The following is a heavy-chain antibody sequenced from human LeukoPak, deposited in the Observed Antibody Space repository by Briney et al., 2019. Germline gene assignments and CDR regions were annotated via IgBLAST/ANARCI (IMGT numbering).Heavy chain of an antibody. J-gene: IGHJ4*02. Sequence: PGGSLRLSCSASGYAFSNYAMYWVRQAPGKGLEWVAVIWYDGSNKYYADSVKGRFTISRDNSKNTLYLQMNSLRAEDTAVYYCVRDLLYYDSSGSFDYWGQGTLVTVSS. CDR1: GYAFSNYA. CDR2: IWYDGSNK. V-gene: IGHV3-33*07. D-gene: IGHD3-22*01. CDR3: VRDLLYYDSSGSFDY.